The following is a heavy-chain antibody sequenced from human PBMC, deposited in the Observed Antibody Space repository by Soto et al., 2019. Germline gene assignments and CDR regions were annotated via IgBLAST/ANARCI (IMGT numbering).Heavy chain of an antibody. D-gene: IGHD1-26*01. CDR3: ATVIVGVPGQGGHAFDI. CDR1: GYTFISYG. CDR2: FDPEDGET. J-gene: IGHJ3*02. V-gene: IGHV1-24*01. Sequence: ASVKVSCQASGYTFISYGISWVRQAPGQGLEWMGGFDPEDGETIYAQKFQGRVTMTEDTSTDTAYMELSSLRSEDTAVYYCATVIVGVPGQGGHAFDIWGQGTMVTVSS.